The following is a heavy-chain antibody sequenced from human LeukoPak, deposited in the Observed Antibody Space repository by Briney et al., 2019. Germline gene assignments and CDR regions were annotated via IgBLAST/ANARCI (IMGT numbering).Heavy chain of an antibody. V-gene: IGHV3-30*02. CDR2: IRYDGSNK. J-gene: IGHJ4*02. CDR3: AKEGNYDSSFDY. Sequence: PGGSLRLYCAASGFTFSSYGMHWVRQAPGKGQEWVAFIRYDGSNKYYADSVKGRFTISRDNSKNTLYLQMNSLRAEDTAVYYCAKEGNYDSSFDYWGQGTLVTVSS. D-gene: IGHD3-22*01. CDR1: GFTFSSYG.